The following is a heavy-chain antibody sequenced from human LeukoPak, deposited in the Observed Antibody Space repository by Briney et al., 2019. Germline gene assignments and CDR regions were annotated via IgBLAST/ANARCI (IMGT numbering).Heavy chain of an antibody. CDR3: ANADQKGYYYYYYMDV. J-gene: IGHJ6*03. Sequence: GGSLRLSCAASGFTFSSYGMHWVRQAPGKGLEWVAFIRYDGSNKYYADSVKGRFTISRDNSKNTLYLQMNSLRAEDTAVYYCANADQKGYYYYYYMDVWGKGTTVTVSS. CDR1: GFTFSSYG. D-gene: IGHD2-2*01. V-gene: IGHV3-30*02. CDR2: IRYDGSNK.